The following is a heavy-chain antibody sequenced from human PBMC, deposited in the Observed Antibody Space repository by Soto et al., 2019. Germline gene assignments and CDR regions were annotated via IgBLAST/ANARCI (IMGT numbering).Heavy chain of an antibody. D-gene: IGHD6-6*01. V-gene: IGHV4-34*01. CDR2: ISQSGNT. CDR3: ARAPKVSGSSQTRPDF. Sequence: PWGTLSLTCAIYSWSVSGYYWSWIRQPPGKGLEWIGEISQSGNTNYSPSLKSRVSISIDTSKKQFSLNLASVSAADTAVYYCARAPKVSGSSQTRPDFWGQGTLVTVSS. J-gene: IGHJ4*02. CDR1: SWSVSGYY.